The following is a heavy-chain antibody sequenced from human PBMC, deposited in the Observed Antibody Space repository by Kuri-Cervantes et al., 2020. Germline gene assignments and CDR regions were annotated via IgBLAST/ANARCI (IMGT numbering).Heavy chain of an antibody. Sequence: SETLSLTCTVSGGSISSGGYYWSWIRQHPGKGLEWIGYIYYSGSTYYNPSLKSRVTISVDTSKNQFSLKLSSVTAADTAVYYCARDSGWYGVSFDYWGQGTRVTVSS. CDR2: IYYSGST. D-gene: IGHD6-19*01. V-gene: IGHV4-31*03. J-gene: IGHJ4*02. CDR1: GGSISSGGYY. CDR3: ARDSGWYGVSFDY.